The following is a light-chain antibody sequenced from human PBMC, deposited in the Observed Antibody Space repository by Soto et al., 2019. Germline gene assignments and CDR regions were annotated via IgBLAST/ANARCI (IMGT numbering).Light chain of an antibody. Sequence: DFVMTQSPLSLPVTLGQPASISCRSNQSLVHSDGIAYFSWFQXRPGRSPRRXIYKVSNRDSGVPARFSGSGSGTDFALKISRVEAEDVGVYDGMQGTHWPITFGQGTRLEIK. J-gene: IGKJ5*01. CDR2: KVS. V-gene: IGKV2-30*02. CDR3: MQGTHWPIT. CDR1: QSLVHSDGIAY.